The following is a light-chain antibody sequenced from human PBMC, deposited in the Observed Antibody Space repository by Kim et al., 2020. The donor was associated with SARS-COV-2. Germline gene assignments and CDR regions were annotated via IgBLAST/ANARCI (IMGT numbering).Light chain of an antibody. J-gene: IGLJ2*01. CDR1: SLRSYY. CDR3: NSRDSNDNVL. CDR2: GKN. V-gene: IGLV3-19*01. Sequence: VALGQTVRITCQGDSLRSYYATGYQQKPGQAPIVVIYGKNNRPSEIPDRFSGSSSGNTASLTITGTQAGDEADYYCNSRDSNDNVLFGGGTQLTVL.